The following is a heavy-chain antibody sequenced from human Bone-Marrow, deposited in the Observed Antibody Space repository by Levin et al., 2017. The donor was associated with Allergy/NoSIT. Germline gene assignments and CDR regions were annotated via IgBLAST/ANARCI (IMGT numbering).Heavy chain of an antibody. V-gene: IGHV3-33*01. CDR3: ARDPTMYSSGQRGDFDY. Sequence: GGSLRLSCAASGFTFSSYGMHWVRQAPGKGLEWVAVIWYDGSNKYYADSVKGRFTISRDNSKNTLYLQMNSLRAEDTAVYYCARDPTMYSSGQRGDFDYWGQGTLVTVSS. CDR1: GFTFSSYG. CDR2: IWYDGSNK. J-gene: IGHJ4*02. D-gene: IGHD6-19*01.